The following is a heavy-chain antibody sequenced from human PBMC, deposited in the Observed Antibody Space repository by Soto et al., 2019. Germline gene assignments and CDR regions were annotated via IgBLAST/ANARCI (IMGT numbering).Heavy chain of an antibody. CDR1: GFTFSSYA. D-gene: IGHD3-3*01. CDR2: ISYDGSNK. CDR3: ASASQFWEV. J-gene: IGHJ4*02. Sequence: QVQLVESGGGVVQPGRSLRLSCAASGFTFSSYAMHWVRQAPGKGLEWVAVISYDGSNKYYADSVKGRFTISRDNSKNTLYLQMNSLRAEDTAVYYCASASQFWEVWGQGTLVTVSS. V-gene: IGHV3-30-3*01.